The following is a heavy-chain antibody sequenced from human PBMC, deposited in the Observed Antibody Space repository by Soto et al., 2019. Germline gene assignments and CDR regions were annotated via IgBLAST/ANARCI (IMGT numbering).Heavy chain of an antibody. V-gene: IGHV3-23*01. CDR3: AKDRSVDTRDWFDP. CDR1: GFTFGTYA. J-gene: IGHJ5*02. Sequence: GGSLRLSCAASGFTFGTYAMNWVRQAPGKGLDWVSGISGSGGSTYYADSVKGRFTISRDNSKNTLYLQMNSLRAEDTAVYYCAKDRSVDTRDWFDPWGQGTLVTVYS. CDR2: ISGSGGST. D-gene: IGHD5-18*01.